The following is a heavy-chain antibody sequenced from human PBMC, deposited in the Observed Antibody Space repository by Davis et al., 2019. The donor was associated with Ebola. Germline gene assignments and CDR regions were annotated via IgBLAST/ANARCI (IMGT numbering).Heavy chain of an antibody. CDR1: GFTFTTAW. J-gene: IGHJ3*02. CDR3: TSRGLVSATDEAFDI. Sequence: GESLKISCAASGFTFTTAWMSWVRQAPGKGLEWVGRIKSKISGGTITYAAPARGRFTISRDDSKNTLYLQMNSLKSEDTAMYYCTSRGLVSATDEAFDIWGQGTVVTVSS. V-gene: IGHV3-15*05. D-gene: IGHD1-1*01. CDR2: IKSKISGGTI.